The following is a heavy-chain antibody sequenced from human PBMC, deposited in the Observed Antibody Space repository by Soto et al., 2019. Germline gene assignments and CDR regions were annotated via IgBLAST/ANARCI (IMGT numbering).Heavy chain of an antibody. Sequence: GASGKVSSKASGGTFSSYTISWGRQAPGQRLEWMGRIIPILGIANYAQKFQGRVTITADKSTSTAYMELSSLRSEDTAVYYCARESTIFGVVISQPFDYWGQGTLVTVSS. J-gene: IGHJ4*02. CDR2: IIPILGIA. V-gene: IGHV1-69*02. CDR3: ARESTIFGVVISQPFDY. CDR1: GGTFSSYT. D-gene: IGHD3-3*01.